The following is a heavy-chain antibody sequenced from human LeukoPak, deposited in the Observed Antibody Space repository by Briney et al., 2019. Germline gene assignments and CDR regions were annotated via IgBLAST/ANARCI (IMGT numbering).Heavy chain of an antibody. CDR2: ISGSSSYI. Sequence: NPGGSLRLSCAASGFTFSSYAMSWVRQAPGKGLEWVSAISGSSSYIYYADSVKGRFTISRDNAKNSLYLQMNSLRAEDTAVYYCARDHDFWSVTDYWGQGTLVTVSS. CDR1: GFTFSSYA. J-gene: IGHJ4*02. V-gene: IGHV3-21*01. D-gene: IGHD3-3*01. CDR3: ARDHDFWSVTDY.